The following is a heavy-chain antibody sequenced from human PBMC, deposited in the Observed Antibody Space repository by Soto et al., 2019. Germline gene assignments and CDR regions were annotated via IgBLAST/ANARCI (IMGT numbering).Heavy chain of an antibody. D-gene: IGHD1-1*01. J-gene: IGHJ3*01. CDR1: GLTVSGKKY. CDR3: ATWHEREHAYDV. V-gene: IGHV3-53*01. Sequence: DVQLVESGGGLMQPGESLRLSCAASGLTVSGKKYVAWVRQGPGKGLEWVSALYDVDGSFYSDSVKGRFTTSSDSSKTTVYLQMNDLRPADTAVYSYATWHEREHAYDVGGQGTTVTVSS. CDR2: LYDVDGS.